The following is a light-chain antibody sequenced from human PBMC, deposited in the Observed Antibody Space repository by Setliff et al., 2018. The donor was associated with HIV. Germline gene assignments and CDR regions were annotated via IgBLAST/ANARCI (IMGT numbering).Light chain of an antibody. CDR2: GNY. CDR1: NSNIGAGYD. CDR3: SSYTSSITYV. Sequence: QSVLTQPPSVSGAPGQSVTISCTGNNSNIGAGYDVHWYQQLPGTAPKLLMFGNYNRPSGVPDRFSGSKSGTSASLAITGLQAEDEADYYCSSYTSSITYVFGTGTKVTVL. V-gene: IGLV1-40*01. J-gene: IGLJ1*01.